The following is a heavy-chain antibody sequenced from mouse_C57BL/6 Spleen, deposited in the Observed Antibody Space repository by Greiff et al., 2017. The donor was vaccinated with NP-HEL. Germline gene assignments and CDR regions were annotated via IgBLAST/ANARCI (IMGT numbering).Heavy chain of an antibody. CDR3: TRDYDYDGYFDY. Sequence: EVKLVESGEGLVKPGGSMKRYGADSGFTFRRSALSWVRPPPYKRLEWVAYISSGGDYIYYADTVKGRFTISRDNARNTLYLQMSSLKSEDTAMYYCTRDYDYDGYFDYWGQGTTLTVSS. V-gene: IGHV5-9-1*02. D-gene: IGHD2-4*01. J-gene: IGHJ2*01. CDR1: GFTFRRSA. CDR2: ISSGGDYI.